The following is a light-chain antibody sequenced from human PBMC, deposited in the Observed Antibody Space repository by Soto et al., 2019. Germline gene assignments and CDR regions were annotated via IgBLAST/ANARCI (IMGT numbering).Light chain of an antibody. CDR1: QSVSSRY. CDR2: DAS. J-gene: IGKJ3*01. Sequence: EIVLTQSPGTLSLSPGERATLSCSASQSVSSRYLAWYQQKPGQAPRLLIYDASYRAPGIPDRFSGSGSGTDFTLTISRLEPDDFAVYYCQQYGSSYTFGPGTKVDIK. CDR3: QQYGSSYT. V-gene: IGKV3-20*01.